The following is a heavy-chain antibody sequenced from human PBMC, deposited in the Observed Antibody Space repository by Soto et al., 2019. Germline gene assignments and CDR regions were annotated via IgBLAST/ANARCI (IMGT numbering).Heavy chain of an antibody. Sequence: PGGALRLSCAASVFTFSSYSMNCVRHSPGKGLEWVSYISSSSTIYYADSVKGRFTISRDNAKNSLYLQMNSLRDEDTAVYYCARGGKYRSSSHTFHYWGHATLVTVSS. CDR3: ARGGKYRSSSHTFHY. J-gene: IGHJ4*01. CDR1: VFTFSSYS. CDR2: ISSSSTI. D-gene: IGHD6-6*01. V-gene: IGHV3-48*02.